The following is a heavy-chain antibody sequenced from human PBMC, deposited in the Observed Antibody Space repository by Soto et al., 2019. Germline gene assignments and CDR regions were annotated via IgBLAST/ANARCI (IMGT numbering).Heavy chain of an antibody. V-gene: IGHV4-34*01. CDR1: GGSFSGYY. CDR2: INHSGST. D-gene: IGHD4-4*01. Sequence: QVQLQQWGAGLLKPSETLSLTCAVYGGSFSGYYWSWIRQPQGKGLEWIGEINHSGSTNYNPSLKSRVTISVDTSKNQFSLKLSSVTAADTAVYYCARFSQSMYYYYGMDVWGQGTTVTVSS. J-gene: IGHJ6*02. CDR3: ARFSQSMYYYYGMDV.